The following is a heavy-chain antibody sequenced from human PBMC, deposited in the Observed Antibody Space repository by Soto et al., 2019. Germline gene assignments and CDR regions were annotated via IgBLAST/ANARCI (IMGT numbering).Heavy chain of an antibody. CDR3: ARDKTYLGITMVRPHGMDV. D-gene: IGHD3-10*01. CDR1: EFKFSRHG. J-gene: IGHJ6*01. Sequence: GPLRHSYRASEFKFSRHGMHWVRKTPWKGLVWVSRINPDGSSTNYADSVKGRFTISRDSAKNTLYLQMNSMRAEDTAVYYCARDKTYLGITMVRPHGMDVWGQGPTVT. V-gene: IGHV3-74*01. CDR2: INPDGSST.